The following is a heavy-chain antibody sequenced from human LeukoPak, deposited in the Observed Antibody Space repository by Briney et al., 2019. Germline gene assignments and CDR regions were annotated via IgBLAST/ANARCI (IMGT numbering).Heavy chain of an antibody. CDR2: INPNGGVT. Sequence: APVKGSCKTSGYTFTDYFMHWVRQAPGQGLEWMGWINPNGGVTNYAQNFQGRVTVTRDTSINTAYMELSRLRSDDTAVYFCTRSRELVAGFDYWGQGTLVTVSS. J-gene: IGHJ4*02. CDR3: TRSRELVAGFDY. D-gene: IGHD2-8*02. V-gene: IGHV1-2*02. CDR1: GYTFTDYF.